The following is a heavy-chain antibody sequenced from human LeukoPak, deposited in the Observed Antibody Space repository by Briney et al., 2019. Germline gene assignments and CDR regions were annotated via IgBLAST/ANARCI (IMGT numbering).Heavy chain of an antibody. V-gene: IGHV1-8*01. CDR3: ARGKSKYGSEAFDI. Sequence: ASVKVSCKASGDTFSTYDVNWVRQATGQGPEWMGWINPKSGNTGTAQKFQGRVTLTWSTSVSTAYMELSRLGSEDTAVYFCARGKSKYGSEAFDIWGQGTVVTVSS. CDR2: INPKSGNT. D-gene: IGHD2-2*01. J-gene: IGHJ3*02. CDR1: GDTFSTYD.